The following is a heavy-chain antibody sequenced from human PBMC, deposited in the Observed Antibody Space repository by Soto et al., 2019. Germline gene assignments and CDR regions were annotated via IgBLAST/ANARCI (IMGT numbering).Heavy chain of an antibody. Sequence: QVQLVESGGGVVQPGTSLRLSCAASGFTFSSYGMHWVRQAPGKGLEWVAVIWYDGSDKYYADSVKGRFTISSDNSKNTLYLQMNSLKVEDTAVYYCARVGLPLYHYYGMDVWGQGTTVTVSS. CDR2: IWYDGSDK. V-gene: IGHV3-33*01. CDR1: GFTFSSYG. CDR3: ARVGLPLYHYYGMDV. J-gene: IGHJ6*02. D-gene: IGHD1-26*01.